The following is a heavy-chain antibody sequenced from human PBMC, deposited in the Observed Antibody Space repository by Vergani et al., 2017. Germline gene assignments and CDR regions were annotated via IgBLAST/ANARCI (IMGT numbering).Heavy chain of an antibody. CDR2: IYSGGST. D-gene: IGHD6-19*01. Sequence: EVQLVETGGGLIQPGGSLRLSCAASGFTVSSNYMSWVRQAPGKGLEWVSVIYSGGSTYYADSVKGRFTISRDNSKNTLYLQMNSLRAEDTAVYYCARELRSSGWYPYYFDYWGQGTLVTVSS. CDR1: GFTVSSNY. CDR3: ARELRSSGWYPYYFDY. J-gene: IGHJ4*02. V-gene: IGHV3-53*02.